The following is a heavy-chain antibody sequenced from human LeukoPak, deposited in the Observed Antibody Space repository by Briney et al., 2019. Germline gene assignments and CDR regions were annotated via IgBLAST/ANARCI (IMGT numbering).Heavy chain of an antibody. J-gene: IGHJ4*02. V-gene: IGHV4-39*01. Sequence: SETLSLTCTVSGGSISSSSYYWGWIRQPPGKGLEWIGRIYHSGSTYYNPSLKTRVTISVDTSKNQFSLKLSSVTAADTAVYYCARQQYYDSSGCFPIDYWGQGTLVTVSS. CDR3: ARQQYYDSSGCFPIDY. CDR1: GGSISSSSYY. CDR2: IYHSGST. D-gene: IGHD3-22*01.